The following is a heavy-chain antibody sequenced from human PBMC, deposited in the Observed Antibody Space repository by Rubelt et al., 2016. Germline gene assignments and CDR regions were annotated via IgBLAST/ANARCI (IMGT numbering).Heavy chain of an antibody. Sequence: QVQLQESGPGLVKPSETLSLTCTVSGGSISSYYWSWILQPPGKGLEWIGYIYYSGTTNYNPSFRSRVTISLDTSKSQFSLHLRSVTAADTATYYCARATIYGNEYYHMDVWGKGTTVTVSS. CDR3: ARATIYGNEYYHMDV. D-gene: IGHD4-17*01. V-gene: IGHV4-59*01. J-gene: IGHJ6*03. CDR1: GGSISSYY. CDR2: IYYSGTT.